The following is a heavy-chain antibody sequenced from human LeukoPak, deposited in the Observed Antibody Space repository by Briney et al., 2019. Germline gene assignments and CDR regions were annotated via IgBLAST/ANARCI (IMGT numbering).Heavy chain of an antibody. CDR1: GGSFSGYY. Sequence: SETLSITCAVYGGSFSGYYWSWIRQPPGKGLEWIGEINHSGSTNYNPSLKSRVTISVDTSKNQFSLKLSSVTAADTAVYYCARISSGCLDYWGQGTLVTVSS. D-gene: IGHD6-19*01. V-gene: IGHV4-34*01. J-gene: IGHJ4*02. CDR2: INHSGST. CDR3: ARISSGCLDY.